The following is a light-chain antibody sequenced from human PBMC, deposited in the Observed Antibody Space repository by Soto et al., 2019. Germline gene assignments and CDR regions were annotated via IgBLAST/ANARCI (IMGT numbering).Light chain of an antibody. Sequence: EIVMTQSPATLSVSPGERATLSCRASQSVTTYLAWYQQKPGQAPRLLIYDASNRATGIPARFGGGGSGTDFTLTISSLEPEDVAIYYCQQRSHWPRTFGQGTKG. CDR3: QQRSHWPRT. CDR1: QSVTTY. V-gene: IGKV3-11*01. J-gene: IGKJ1*01. CDR2: DAS.